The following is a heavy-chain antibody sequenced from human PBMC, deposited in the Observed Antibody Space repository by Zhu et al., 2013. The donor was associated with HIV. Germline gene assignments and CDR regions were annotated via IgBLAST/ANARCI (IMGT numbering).Heavy chain of an antibody. CDR3: ASGLRIAVAVTKPYYMDV. D-gene: IGHD6-19*01. V-gene: IGHV3-53*01. J-gene: IGHJ6*03. Sequence: EVQLVESGGGLIQPGGSLRLSCSASGFTVSSHYMTWVRQAPGKGLEWVSVIYSGGSTYYADSVKGRFTISRDNSKNMVYLQMNSLRAEDTAVYYCASGLRIAVAVTKPYYMDVWGKGTTVTVSS. CDR1: GFTVSSHY. CDR2: IYSGGST.